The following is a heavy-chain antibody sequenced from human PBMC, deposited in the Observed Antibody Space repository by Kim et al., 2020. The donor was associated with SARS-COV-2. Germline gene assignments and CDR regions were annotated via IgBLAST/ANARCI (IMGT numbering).Heavy chain of an antibody. D-gene: IGHD6-13*01. CDR2: IYYSGST. CDR3: ARHRSSLGWFDP. J-gene: IGHJ5*02. Sequence: SETLSLTCTVSGGSISSSSYYWGWIRQPPGKGLEWIGSIYYSGSTYYNPSLKSRVTISVDTSKNQFSLKLSSVTAADTAVYYCARHRSSLGWFDPWGQGTLVTVSS. V-gene: IGHV4-39*01. CDR1: GGSISSSSYY.